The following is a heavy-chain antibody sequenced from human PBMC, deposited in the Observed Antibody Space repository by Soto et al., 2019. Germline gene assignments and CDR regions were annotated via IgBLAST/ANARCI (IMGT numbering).Heavy chain of an antibody. V-gene: IGHV3-23*01. CDR3: AKGRSYYYYYGVDV. CDR2: IGDSGSST. J-gene: IGHJ6*02. Sequence: GGSLRLSCAASGFTFSSYAMSWVRQAPGKGLEWVSAIGDSGSSTYYADSVKGRFTISRDNSKSTLYLQMNSLRAEDTALYYCAKGRSYYYYYGVDVWGQGATVSDSS. CDR1: GFTFSSYA.